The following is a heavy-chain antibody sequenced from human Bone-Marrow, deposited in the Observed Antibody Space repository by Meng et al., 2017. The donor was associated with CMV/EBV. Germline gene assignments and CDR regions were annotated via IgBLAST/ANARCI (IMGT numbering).Heavy chain of an antibody. D-gene: IGHD7-27*01. J-gene: IGHJ4*02. CDR1: GFSFDDFA. V-gene: IGHV3-21*01. CDR2: ISSSSSYI. CDR3: ARSTASGTDYWG. Sequence: GESLKISCAASGFSFDDFAMSWVRQVPGKGLEWVSSISSSSSYIYYADSVKGRFTISRDNAKNSLYLQMNSLRVEDTAVYYCARSTASGTDYWGWGQGTLVTVSS.